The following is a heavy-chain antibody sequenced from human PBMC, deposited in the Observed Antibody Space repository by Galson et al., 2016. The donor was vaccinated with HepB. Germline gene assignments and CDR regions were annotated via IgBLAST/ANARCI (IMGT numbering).Heavy chain of an antibody. J-gene: IGHJ6*02. V-gene: IGHV5-10-1*01. D-gene: IGHD3/OR15-3a*01. CDR3: ATFGLVTPGHYYYGMDV. CDR2: IDPSDSYT. Sequence: QSGAEVKKPGESLRISCKGSGYSFITYWISWVRQMPGKGLEWMGRIDPSDSYTNYSTSFQGHVTISADKSISTAYLQWSSLKASDTAMYYCATFGLVTPGHYYYGMDVWGQGTTVTVSS. CDR1: GYSFITYW.